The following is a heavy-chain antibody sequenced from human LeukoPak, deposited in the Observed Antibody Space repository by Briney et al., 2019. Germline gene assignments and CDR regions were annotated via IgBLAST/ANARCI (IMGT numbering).Heavy chain of an antibody. CDR2: IQPVDFGT. Sequence: GESLKISCKGSGYRFTTYWIGWVRQMPGKGLEWMGMIQPVDFGTKYSPPFHGQVTILVDRSITTSYLQWSSLKASDTAMYYCALPVRAGRGNWFDPWGQGTLVTVSS. V-gene: IGHV5-51*01. J-gene: IGHJ5*02. D-gene: IGHD3-10*01. CDR3: ALPVRAGRGNWFDP. CDR1: GYRFTTYW.